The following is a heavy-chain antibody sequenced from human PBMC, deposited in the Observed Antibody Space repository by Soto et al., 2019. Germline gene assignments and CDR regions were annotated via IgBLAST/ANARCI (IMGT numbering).Heavy chain of an antibody. Sequence: SETLSLTCGVYGGSFRNYYWIWVRQPPGKGLEWIGEVNHSGEATYNPSLQSRVTISLDTSNNHFSLKMTSMTAADTAVYYCARDMHAGFTHYFGPWGQGTLVTVSS. CDR2: VNHSGEA. V-gene: IGHV4-34*01. J-gene: IGHJ5*02. D-gene: IGHD1-26*01. CDR1: GGSFRNYY. CDR3: ARDMHAGFTHYFGP.